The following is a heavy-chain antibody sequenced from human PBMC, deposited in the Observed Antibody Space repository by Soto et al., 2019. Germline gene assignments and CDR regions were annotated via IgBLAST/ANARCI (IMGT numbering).Heavy chain of an antibody. V-gene: IGHV4-34*02. J-gene: IGHJ5*02. CDR1: GGSFSGYY. CDR2: INHSGNT. Sequence: QVQLQQWGAGLLKPSETLSLTCAVYGGSFSGYYWTWIRQSPGKGLEWIGEINHSGNTNYNPSLKSRVTILVDTSKNQFSLKLSSVTAADTAIYYCAVGINWFDPWGQGTLVTVSS. CDR3: AVGINWFDP.